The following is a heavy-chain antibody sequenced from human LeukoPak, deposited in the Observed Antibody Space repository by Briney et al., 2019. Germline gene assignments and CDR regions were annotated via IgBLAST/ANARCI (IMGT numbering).Heavy chain of an antibody. V-gene: IGHV2-70*04. D-gene: IGHD3-22*01. Sequence: XXTXTLPCTFSGFXLSASGMRVSWIGQPPGKALEWLARIDWDDDKFYSTSLKTRLTISKDTSKNQVVLTMTNMDPVDTATYYCARSSYYYDSSGYSTFDYWGQGTLVTVSS. CDR3: ARSSYYYDSSGYSTFDY. J-gene: IGHJ4*02. CDR2: IDWDDDK. CDR1: GFXLSASGMR.